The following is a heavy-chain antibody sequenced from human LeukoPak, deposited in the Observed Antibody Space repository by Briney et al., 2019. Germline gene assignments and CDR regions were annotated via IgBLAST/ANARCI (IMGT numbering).Heavy chain of an antibody. Sequence: GASVKVSCKASGGTFSSYAISWVRQAPGQGLEWMGRIIPILGIANYAQKFQGRVTITADKSTSTAYMELSSLRSEDTAVYYCARDGVGATALDYWGQGTLVTVSS. J-gene: IGHJ4*02. CDR2: IIPILGIA. V-gene: IGHV1-69*04. D-gene: IGHD1-26*01. CDR1: GGTFSSYA. CDR3: ARDGVGATALDY.